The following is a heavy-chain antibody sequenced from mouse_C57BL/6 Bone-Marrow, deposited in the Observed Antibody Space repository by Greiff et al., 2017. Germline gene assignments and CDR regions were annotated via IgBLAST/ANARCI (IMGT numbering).Heavy chain of an antibody. D-gene: IGHD2-5*01. Sequence: QVQLQQPGAELVRPGASVTLSCKASGYTFTDYEMHWVKQTPVHGLEWIGAIDPETGGTAYNQKFKGKAILTADKSSSTAYMELRSLTSEDSAVYYCTRGSSTIGTHYYAMDYWGQGTSVTVSS. CDR1: GYTFTDYE. CDR2: IDPETGGT. CDR3: TRGSSTIGTHYYAMDY. V-gene: IGHV1-15*01. J-gene: IGHJ4*01.